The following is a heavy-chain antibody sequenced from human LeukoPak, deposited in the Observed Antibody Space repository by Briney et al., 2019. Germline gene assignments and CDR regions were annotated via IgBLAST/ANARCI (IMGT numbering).Heavy chain of an antibody. V-gene: IGHV3-7*01. Sequence: PGGSLRLSCAASGFTFSSYWMSWVRQAPGKGLEWVANIKQDGSEKYYVDSVKGRFTISRDNAKNSLYLQMNSLRAEDTAVYYCARGGAYGSGSFHILDYWGQGTQVTVSS. CDR2: IKQDGSEK. CDR3: ARGGAYGSGSFHILDY. D-gene: IGHD3-10*01. J-gene: IGHJ4*02. CDR1: GFTFSSYW.